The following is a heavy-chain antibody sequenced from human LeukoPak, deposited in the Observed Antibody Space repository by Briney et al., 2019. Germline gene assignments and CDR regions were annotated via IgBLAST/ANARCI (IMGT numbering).Heavy chain of an antibody. D-gene: IGHD2-15*01. Sequence: ASVKASCKASGYTFTSYAMHWVRQAPGQRLEWMGWINAGNGNTKYSQEFQGRVTITRDTSASTAYMELSSLRSEDMAVYYCARGYCSGGSCSNWFDPWGQGTLVTVSS. V-gene: IGHV1-3*03. CDR3: ARGYCSGGSCSNWFDP. J-gene: IGHJ5*02. CDR1: GYTFTSYA. CDR2: INAGNGNT.